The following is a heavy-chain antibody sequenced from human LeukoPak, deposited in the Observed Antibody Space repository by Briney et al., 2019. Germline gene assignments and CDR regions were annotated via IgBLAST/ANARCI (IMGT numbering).Heavy chain of an antibody. CDR2: INHSGST. CDR3: ARGGGYNWFDP. CDR1: GGSFSGYY. V-gene: IGHV4-34*01. Sequence: SETPSLTCAVYGGSFSGYYWSWIRQPPGKGLEWIGEINHSGSTNYNPSLKSRVTISVDTSKNQFSLKLTSVTAADTAVYYCARGGGYNWFDPWGQGTLVTVSS. J-gene: IGHJ5*02.